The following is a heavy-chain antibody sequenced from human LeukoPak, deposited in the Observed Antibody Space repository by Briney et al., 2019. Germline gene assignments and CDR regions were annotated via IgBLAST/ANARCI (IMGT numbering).Heavy chain of an antibody. CDR2: INRSTDIT. CDR1: AYTFTSYY. CDR3: ATEGMRYSYGSLISRGRPDYYYYLDV. Sequence: VASVKVSCNASAYTFTSYYMHWVRQAAGQGLEWMGIINRSTDITIYAQKFQGRVNINRDMSTKTVYMELRSLRSEDTAVYYCATEGMRYSYGSLISRGRPDYYYYLDVWGKGTTVAVSS. D-gene: IGHD5-18*01. V-gene: IGHV1-46*01. J-gene: IGHJ6*03.